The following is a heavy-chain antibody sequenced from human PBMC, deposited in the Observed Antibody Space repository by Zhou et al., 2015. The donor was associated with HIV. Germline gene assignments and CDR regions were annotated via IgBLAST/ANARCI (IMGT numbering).Heavy chain of an antibody. J-gene: IGHJ5*02. CDR3: ARRIFSLGELSPNWFDP. V-gene: IGHV1-69*01. CDR1: GGTFSSYA. CDR2: IIPIFGTA. D-gene: IGHD3-16*02. Sequence: QVQLVQSGAEVKKPGSSVKVSCKASGGTFSSYAISWVRQAPGQGLEWMGGIIPIFGTANYAQKFQGRVTITADESTSTAYMELSSLRSEDTAVYYCARRIFSLGELSPNWFDPWGQGTLVTVSS.